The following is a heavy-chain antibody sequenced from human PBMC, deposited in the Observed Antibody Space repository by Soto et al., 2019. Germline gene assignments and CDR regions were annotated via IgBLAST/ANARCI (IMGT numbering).Heavy chain of an antibody. CDR2: IYYSGST. CDR3: ARGGSLSWSGFFFRCMGV. J-gene: IGHJ6*02. V-gene: IGHV4-30-4*01. CDR1: GGSISRGDYD. Sequence: SESLSLTCTVSGGSISRGDYDWSWIRQPPGKGLEWIGYIYYSGSTYYNPSLKSRVTISVDTSKNQFSLKLSSVTAADTAVYYCARGGSLSWSGFFFRCMGVCGQVTTFTVSS. D-gene: IGHD3-3*01.